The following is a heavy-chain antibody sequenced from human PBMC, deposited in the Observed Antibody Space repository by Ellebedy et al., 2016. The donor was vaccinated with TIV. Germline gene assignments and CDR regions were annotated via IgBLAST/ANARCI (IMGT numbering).Heavy chain of an antibody. J-gene: IGHJ4*02. V-gene: IGHV3-21*01. D-gene: IGHD3-22*01. CDR3: ARDGSQRDGDYDSSKDFDY. Sequence: GESLKISXAASGFTFSSYSMNWVRQAPGKGLEWVSSISSSSSYIYYADSVKGRFTISRDNAKNSLYLQMNSLRAEDTAVYYCARDGSQRDGDYDSSKDFDYWGQGTLVTVSS. CDR2: ISSSSSYI. CDR1: GFTFSSYS.